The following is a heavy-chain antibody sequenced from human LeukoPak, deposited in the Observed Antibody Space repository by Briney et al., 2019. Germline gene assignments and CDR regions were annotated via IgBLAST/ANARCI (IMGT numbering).Heavy chain of an antibody. CDR3: ARVAVASRDAFDI. Sequence: PSETLSLTCTVSGGSISSYYWSWIRQPPGKGREWIGYIYYSGSTNYNPSLKSRVTISVDTSKNQFSLKLSSVTAADTAVYYCARVAVASRDAFDIWGQGTMVTVSS. CDR1: GGSISSYY. J-gene: IGHJ3*02. V-gene: IGHV4-59*01. D-gene: IGHD6-19*01. CDR2: IYYSGST.